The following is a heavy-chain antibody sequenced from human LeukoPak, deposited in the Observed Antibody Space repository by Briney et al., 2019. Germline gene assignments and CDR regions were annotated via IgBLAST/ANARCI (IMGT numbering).Heavy chain of an antibody. CDR1: GGTFSSYA. V-gene: IGHV1-69*13. CDR2: IIPIFGTA. Sequence: GASVRVSCKASGGTFSSYAISWVRQAPGQGLEWMGGIIPIFGTANYAQKFQGRVTITADESTSTAYMELSSLRSDDTAVYYCAREGNSKRGYSYGLGGFDIWGQGTLVTVSS. J-gene: IGHJ4*02. D-gene: IGHD5-18*01. CDR3: AREGNSKRGYSYGLGGFDI.